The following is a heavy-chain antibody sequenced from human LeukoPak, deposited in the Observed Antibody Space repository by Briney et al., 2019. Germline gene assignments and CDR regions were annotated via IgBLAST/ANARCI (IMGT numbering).Heavy chain of an antibody. D-gene: IGHD3-10*01. J-gene: IGHJ6*02. CDR3: AREELLWFGESPPDV. CDR1: GFTFSSYW. CDR2: INSDGSST. Sequence: GGSLRLSCAASGFTFSSYWMHWVRQAPGKGLVWASRINSDGSSTSYADSVKGRFTISRDNAKNTLYLQMNSLRAEDTAVYYCAREELLWFGESPPDVWGQGTTVTVSS. V-gene: IGHV3-74*01.